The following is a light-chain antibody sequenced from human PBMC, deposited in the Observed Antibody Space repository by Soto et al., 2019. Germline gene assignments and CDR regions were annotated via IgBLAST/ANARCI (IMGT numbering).Light chain of an antibody. CDR2: DVS. CDR3: SAFTGSTYV. V-gene: IGLV2-14*01. Sequence: QSALNNPASVYGSPGQSITISCIGTSSNVGGNKYVSWYQQNPGKAPKLMICDVSNRPSGVSNRFSGSKSGNTASLTISGLQAEDEADYYCSAFTGSTYVFGTGTKVTVL. J-gene: IGLJ1*01. CDR1: SSNVGGNKY.